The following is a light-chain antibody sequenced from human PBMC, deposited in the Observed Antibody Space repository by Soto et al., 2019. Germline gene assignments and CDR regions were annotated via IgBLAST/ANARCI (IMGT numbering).Light chain of an antibody. V-gene: IGLV2-14*01. CDR2: DVS. CDR3: SSYTSSSTREVV. CDR1: SSDVGGYNY. J-gene: IGLJ2*01. Sequence: QSALTQPASVSGSPGQSITISCTGTSSDVGGYNYVSWYQQHPGKAPKLMIYDVSNRPSGGSNRFSGSKSGNTASLTISGLQAEDEADYYCSSYTSSSTREVVFGGGTKVTVL.